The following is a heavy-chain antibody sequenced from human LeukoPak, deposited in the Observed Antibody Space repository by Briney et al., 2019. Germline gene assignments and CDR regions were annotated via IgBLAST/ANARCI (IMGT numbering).Heavy chain of an antibody. CDR3: ASRSSIWSGYQDTLYSFDS. D-gene: IGHD3-3*01. CDR2: IYYSGST. V-gene: IGHV4-59*01. J-gene: IGHJ4*02. CDR1: GGSNSSCY. Sequence: PSETLSLTCSVSGGSNSSCYWSWIRQPPGKRLEWIGLIYYSGSTNYNPSLKSRVTISVDTSKNQFSLKLSSVTAADTAVYYCASRSSIWSGYQDTLYSFDSWGQGTLVTVSS.